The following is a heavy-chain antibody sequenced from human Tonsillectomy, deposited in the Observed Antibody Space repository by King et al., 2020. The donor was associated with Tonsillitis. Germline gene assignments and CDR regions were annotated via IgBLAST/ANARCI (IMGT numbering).Heavy chain of an antibody. D-gene: IGHD6-19*01. CDR3: ARADGDAVAGIMYDP. V-gene: IGHV4-39*07. J-gene: IGHJ5*02. CDR1: GASISDMSYY. Sequence: LQLQESGPGLVKPSETLSLTCTVSGASISDMSYYWGWLRQPPGKGLEWIGSIHYSGSTYYNPSLKSRVIISLDTPKNQLSLKVTSVTAADTAVYYCARADGDAVAGIMYDPWGQGTLVTVSS. CDR2: IHYSGST.